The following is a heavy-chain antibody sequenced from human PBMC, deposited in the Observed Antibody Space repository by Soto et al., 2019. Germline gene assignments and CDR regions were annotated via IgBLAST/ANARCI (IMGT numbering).Heavy chain of an antibody. CDR1: GGSISADTYY. Sequence: QLQLQESGPGLVKPSETLSLTCTVSGGSISADTYYWGWIRQPPGKGLEWIGSMYYSGTSSYNPSLKSRGSMSVDTSKKQLSLRLTSVTAADTAVYYCARLHCDSPNCVPLDPWGQGTLVTVSS. D-gene: IGHD3-22*01. J-gene: IGHJ5*02. CDR2: MYYSGTS. V-gene: IGHV4-39*01. CDR3: ARLHCDSPNCVPLDP.